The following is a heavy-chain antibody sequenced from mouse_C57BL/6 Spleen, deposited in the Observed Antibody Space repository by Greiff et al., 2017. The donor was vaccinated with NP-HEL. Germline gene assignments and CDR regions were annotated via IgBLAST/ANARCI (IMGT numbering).Heavy chain of an antibody. CDR3: ARPGDYYGSSHWYFDV. CDR2: ISSGSSTI. Sequence: DVMLVESGGGLVKPGGSLKLSCAASGFTFSDYGMHWVRQAPEKGLEWVAYISSGSSTIYYADTVKGRITISWHNDKNTLFLQMTSLRSEDTAMYYCARPGDYYGSSHWYFDVWGTGTTVTVSS. J-gene: IGHJ1*03. CDR1: GFTFSDYG. D-gene: IGHD1-1*01. V-gene: IGHV5-17*01.